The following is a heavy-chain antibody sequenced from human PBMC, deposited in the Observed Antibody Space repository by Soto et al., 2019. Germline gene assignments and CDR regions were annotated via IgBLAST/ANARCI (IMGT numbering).Heavy chain of an antibody. CDR2: IYYSGST. Sequence: SETLSLTCTVSGGSISSYYWSWIRQPPGKGLEWIGYIYYSGSTNYNPSLKSRVTISVDTSKNQFSLKLSSVTAADTAVYYCAGDSIDWNHAGRGCFDYWGQGTRGSVAS. V-gene: IGHV4-59*01. D-gene: IGHD1-1*01. J-gene: IGHJ4*02. CDR3: AGDSIDWNHAGRGCFDY. CDR1: GGSISSYY.